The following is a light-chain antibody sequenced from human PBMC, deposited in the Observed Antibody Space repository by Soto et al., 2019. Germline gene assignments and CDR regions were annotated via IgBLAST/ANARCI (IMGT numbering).Light chain of an antibody. V-gene: IGLV4-60*02. Sequence: QPVLTQSSSASASLGSSVTLTCTLSIGHSSYIIAWHHQQPGKAPRYLMKLEGSGSYNKGSGVPDRFSGSSSGADRYLTISNLQFEDEADYYCETWDSNTRVFGGGTKVTVL. J-gene: IGLJ3*02. CDR3: ETWDSNTRV. CDR2: LEGSGSY. CDR1: IGHSSYI.